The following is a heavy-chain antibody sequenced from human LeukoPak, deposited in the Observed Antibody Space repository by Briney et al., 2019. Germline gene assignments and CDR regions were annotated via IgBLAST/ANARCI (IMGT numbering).Heavy chain of an antibody. Sequence: PGGSLRLSCAASGFTFSSYEMNWVRQAPGKGLEWVSYIYSSGSNIYYADSVKGRFTISRDNSKNTLYLQMNSLRAEDTAVYYCAKDYGGNWYYFDYWGQGTLVTVSS. V-gene: IGHV3-48*03. J-gene: IGHJ4*02. CDR2: IYSSGSNI. CDR1: GFTFSSYE. D-gene: IGHD4-23*01. CDR3: AKDYGGNWYYFDY.